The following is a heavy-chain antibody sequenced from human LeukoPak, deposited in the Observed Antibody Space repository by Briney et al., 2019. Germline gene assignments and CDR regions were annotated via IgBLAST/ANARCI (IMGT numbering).Heavy chain of an antibody. CDR2: IRYDGSNK. Sequence: GGSLRLSCAASGFTFSSYGMHWVRQAPGEGLEWVAFIRYDGSNKYYADSVKGRFTISRDNSKNTLYLQMNSLRAEDTAVYYCARPSFRTGSYFDHWGQGTLLTVSS. CDR1: GFTFSSYG. CDR3: ARPSFRTGSYFDH. V-gene: IGHV3-30*02. D-gene: IGHD3/OR15-3a*01. J-gene: IGHJ4*02.